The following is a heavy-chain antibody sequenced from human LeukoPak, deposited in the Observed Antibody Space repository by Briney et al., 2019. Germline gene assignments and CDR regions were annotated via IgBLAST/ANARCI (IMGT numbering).Heavy chain of an antibody. CDR3: AREGGDYSAWNFDY. D-gene: IGHD4-17*01. V-gene: IGHV7-4-1*02. CDR1: GYTFTSFA. J-gene: IGHJ4*02. CDR2: INTITGNP. Sequence: EASVKVSCKASGYTFTSFAMNWVRQAPGQGPEWMGWINTITGNPTYAQGFTGRFVFSLDTSVSTAYLQISSLKAEDTAVYYCAREGGDYSAWNFDYWGQGTLVTVSS.